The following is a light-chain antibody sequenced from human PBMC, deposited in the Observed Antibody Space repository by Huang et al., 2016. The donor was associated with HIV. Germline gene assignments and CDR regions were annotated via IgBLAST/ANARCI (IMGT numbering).Light chain of an antibody. V-gene: IGKV3-11*01. J-gene: IGKJ4*01. CDR1: QSIGTY. CDR2: YAS. CDR3: QQRSNWPLT. Sequence: EIVLTQSPVTLSLSPGGRATLSCRASQSIGTYLAWYQQRPGQAPRLLIYYASNRATGIPARFSGSGSGTDFTLTISSLDPEDFAVYYCQQRSNWPLTFGGGTKVEIK.